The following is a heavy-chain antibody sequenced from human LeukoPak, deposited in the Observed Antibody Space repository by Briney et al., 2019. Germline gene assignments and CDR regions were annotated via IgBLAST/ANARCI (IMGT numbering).Heavy chain of an antibody. V-gene: IGHV4-61*08. CDR2: IYYSGST. CDR1: GGSISSGGYS. J-gene: IGHJ3*02. Sequence: PSETLSLTCAVSGGSISSGGYSWSWIRQPPGKGLEWIGYIYYSGSTNYNPSLKSRVTISVDTSKNQFSLKLSSVTAADTAVYYCARHFFYDSSGFDAFDIWGQGTMVTVSS. CDR3: ARHFFYDSSGFDAFDI. D-gene: IGHD3-22*01.